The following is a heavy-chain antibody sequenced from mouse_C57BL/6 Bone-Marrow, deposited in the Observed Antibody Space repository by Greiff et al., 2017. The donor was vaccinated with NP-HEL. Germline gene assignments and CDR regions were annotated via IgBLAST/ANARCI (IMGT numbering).Heavy chain of an antibody. J-gene: IGHJ4*01. CDR3: ARQGGQLRLRSYAMDY. CDR2: IWSDGST. V-gene: IGHV2-6-1*01. CDR1: GFSLTSYG. D-gene: IGHD3-2*02. Sequence: VKLVESGPGLVAPSQSLSITCTVSGFSLTSYGVHWVRQPPGKGLEWLVVIWSDGSTSYNSALKSRLSISKDNSKSQVFLKRNSLQTDDTAMYYCARQGGQLRLRSYAMDYWGQGTSVTVSS.